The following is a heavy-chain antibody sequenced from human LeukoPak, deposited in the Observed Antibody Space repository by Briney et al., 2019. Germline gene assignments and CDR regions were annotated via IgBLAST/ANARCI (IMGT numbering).Heavy chain of an antibody. CDR3: ARLPRRMVRGVIKYWYFDL. CDR1: GGSFSGYY. J-gene: IGHJ2*01. V-gene: IGHV4-34*01. D-gene: IGHD3-10*01. Sequence: PSETLSLTCVVYGGSFSGYYWSWIRQPPGKGLEWIGEINHSGSTNYNPSLKSRVTISVDTSKNQFSLKLSSVTAADTAVYYCARLPRRMVRGVIKYWYFDLWGRGTLVTVSS. CDR2: INHSGST.